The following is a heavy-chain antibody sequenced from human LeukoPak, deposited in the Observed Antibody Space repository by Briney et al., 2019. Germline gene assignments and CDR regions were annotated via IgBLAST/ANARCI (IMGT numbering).Heavy chain of an antibody. CDR1: GFTFSTYT. Sequence: GGSLRLSCAASGFTFSTYTMSWVRQAPGKGLEWVSAMSGSDDYIYYADSVKGRFTISRDNSKNTLYLQMNSLRAGDTAVYYCAKAHDILTGYFDYWGQGTLVTVSS. J-gene: IGHJ4*02. D-gene: IGHD3-9*01. V-gene: IGHV3-23*01. CDR3: AKAHDILTGYFDY. CDR2: MSGSDDYI.